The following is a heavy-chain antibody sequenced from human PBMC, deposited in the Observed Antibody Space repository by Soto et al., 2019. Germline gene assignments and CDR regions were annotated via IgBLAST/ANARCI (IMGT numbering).Heavy chain of an antibody. J-gene: IGHJ4*02. Sequence: QVQLVESGGGVVQPGRSLRLSCAASGFTFSHYGIHWVLQAPGKGLEWLAVISYNGSNKHYADSVKGRFTVSRNNSKNTLYLQMNSLKAEYTAVYFSGRYSGKYQGPIDYWGQGTLVTVSS. D-gene: IGHD1-26*01. CDR2: ISYNGSNK. V-gene: IGHV3-30*03. CDR3: GRYSGKYQGPIDY. CDR1: GFTFSHYG.